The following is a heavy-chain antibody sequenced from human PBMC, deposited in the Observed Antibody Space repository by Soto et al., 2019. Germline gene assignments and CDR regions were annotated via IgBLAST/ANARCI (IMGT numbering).Heavy chain of an antibody. Sequence: PSETLSLTCSVSGDSISSADYFWTWIRKHPGKGLEWIGYIAYSGDTYYNPSLRSRVTISADTSENKFSLTLKSVAAADTAVYFCARDFERSAIGPWGQGTSVTVSS. CDR2: IAYSGDT. J-gene: IGHJ5*02. V-gene: IGHV4-31*03. CDR3: ARDFERSAIGP. CDR1: GDSISSADYF. D-gene: IGHD3-9*01.